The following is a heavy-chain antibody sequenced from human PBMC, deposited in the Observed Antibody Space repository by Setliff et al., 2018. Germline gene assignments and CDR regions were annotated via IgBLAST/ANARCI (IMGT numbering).Heavy chain of an antibody. J-gene: IGHJ4*02. CDR3: ARERSYYYDSSGFYYEGRHFDY. CDR2: IYTSGST. V-gene: IGHV4-61*09. Sequence: PSETLSLTCTVSGGSINSGSYYWSWIRQSAGKGLEWIGYIYTSGSTNYNPSLKSRVTISLDTSKNQFSLKPSFVTAADTAVYYCARERSYYYDSSGFYYEGRHFDYWGQGTLVTVSS. CDR1: GGSINSGSYY. D-gene: IGHD3-22*01.